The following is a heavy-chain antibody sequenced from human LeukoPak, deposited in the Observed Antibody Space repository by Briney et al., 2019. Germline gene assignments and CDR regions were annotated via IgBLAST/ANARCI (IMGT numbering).Heavy chain of an antibody. CDR3: ARHVVVVVAATDY. D-gene: IGHD2-15*01. CDR1: GFTFSSYA. Sequence: GGSLRLSCAASGFTFSSYAMSWVRQAPGKGLEWVSAISGSGGSTYYADSVKGRFTISRDNSKNTLYLQMNSLRAEDTAVYYCARHVVVVVAATDYWGQGTLVTVSS. J-gene: IGHJ4*02. CDR2: ISGSGGST. V-gene: IGHV3-23*01.